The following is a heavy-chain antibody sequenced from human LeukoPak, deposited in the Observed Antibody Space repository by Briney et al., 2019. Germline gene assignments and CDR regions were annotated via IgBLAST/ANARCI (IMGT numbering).Heavy chain of an antibody. V-gene: IGHV3-15*01. Sequence: GGSLRLSCAASGFTFSNAWMSWVRQAPGKGLEWVGRIKSKTDGGTTDYAAPVKGRFTVSRDDSINTLYLQMSSLKTEDTAVCYCAAQGGSGDLRYWGQGTLVTVSS. D-gene: IGHD4-17*01. J-gene: IGHJ4*02. CDR3: AAQGGSGDLRY. CDR1: GFTFSNAW. CDR2: IKSKTDGGTT.